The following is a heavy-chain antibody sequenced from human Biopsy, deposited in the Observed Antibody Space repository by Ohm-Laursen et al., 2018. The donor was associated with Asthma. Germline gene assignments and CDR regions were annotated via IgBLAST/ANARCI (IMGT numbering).Heavy chain of an antibody. CDR2: ISKDASTQ. CDR1: GFSFSNFA. V-gene: IGHV3-30*01. CDR3: VRDGTDDAFDI. D-gene: IGHD1-1*01. J-gene: IGHJ3*02. Sequence: SLRLSCSASGFSFSNFAIHWVRQAPGKGLEWVGVISKDASTQDYADSVKGRFTMARDNSKNTLDLQMNSLREEDTAVYYCVRDGTDDAFDIWGQGTVASVSS.